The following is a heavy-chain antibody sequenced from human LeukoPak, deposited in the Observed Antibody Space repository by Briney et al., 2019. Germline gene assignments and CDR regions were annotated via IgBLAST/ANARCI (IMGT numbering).Heavy chain of an antibody. V-gene: IGHV4-59*01. Sequence: SETLSLTCTVSGGSISNYYWSWIRQPPGKGLEWIGYIYYSGSTNYNPSLKSRVTISVDTSKNQFSLKLSSVTAADTAVYYCARGLNYYGSGSLDYWGQGTLVTVPS. J-gene: IGHJ4*02. CDR1: GGSISNYY. CDR3: ARGLNYYGSGSLDY. D-gene: IGHD3-10*01. CDR2: IYYSGST.